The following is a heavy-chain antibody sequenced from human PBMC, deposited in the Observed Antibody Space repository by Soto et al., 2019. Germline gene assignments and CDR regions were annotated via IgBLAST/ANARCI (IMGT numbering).Heavy chain of an antibody. CDR1: GIIFTGYG. CDR2: IRFDGSNI. CDR3: ARDLAGIVLLDV. J-gene: IGHJ6*02. V-gene: IGHV3-30*02. Sequence: GGSLRLSCAVPGIIFTGYGMHWVRQAPGKGLEWVAIIRFDGSNIHYADSVKGRFTISRDNSKNTLYLQMNSLRAEDTAVYYCARDLAGIVLLDVWGQGTTVTVSS. D-gene: IGHD2-15*01.